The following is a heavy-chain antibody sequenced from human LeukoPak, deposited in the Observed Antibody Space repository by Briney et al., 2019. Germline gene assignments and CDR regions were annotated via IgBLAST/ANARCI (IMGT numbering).Heavy chain of an antibody. CDR1: GFTFSSYA. CDR2: ISGSGGST. V-gene: IGHV3-23*01. Sequence: GGSLRLSCAASGFTFSSYAMSWVRQAPGKGLEWVSAISGSGGSTYYADSVKGRFTISRDNSKNTLYLQMNSLRAEETAVYYCANRRKNYYYYYMDVWGKGTTVTVSS. J-gene: IGHJ6*03. CDR3: ANRRKNYYYYYMDV.